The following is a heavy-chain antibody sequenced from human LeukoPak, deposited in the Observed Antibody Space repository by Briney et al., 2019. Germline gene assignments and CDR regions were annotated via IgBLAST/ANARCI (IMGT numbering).Heavy chain of an antibody. CDR1: GFTFSSYG. J-gene: IGHJ4*02. V-gene: IGHV3-33*01. Sequence: GRSLRLSCAASGFTFSSYGMHWVRQAPGKGLEWVAVIWYDGSNKYYADSVKGRFTISRDNSKNTVYLQMNSLRAEDTAVYYCARDDGSPDYWGQGTLVAVSS. CDR2: IWYDGSNK. CDR3: ARDDGSPDY.